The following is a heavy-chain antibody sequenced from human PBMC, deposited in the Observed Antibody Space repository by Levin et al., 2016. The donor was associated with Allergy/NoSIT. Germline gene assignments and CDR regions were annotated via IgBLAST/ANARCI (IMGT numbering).Heavy chain of an antibody. CDR1: GGSFSGYY. V-gene: IGHV4-34*01. J-gene: IGHJ6*02. D-gene: IGHD3-10*01. CDR3: ARGVGELLYYYYYGMDV. Sequence: SETLSLTCAVYGGSFSGYYWSWIRQPPGKGLEWIGEINHSRSTNYNPSLKSRVTISIDTSKNQFSLKLSSVTAADTAVYYCARGVGELLYYYYYGMDVWGQGTTVTVSS. CDR2: INHSRST.